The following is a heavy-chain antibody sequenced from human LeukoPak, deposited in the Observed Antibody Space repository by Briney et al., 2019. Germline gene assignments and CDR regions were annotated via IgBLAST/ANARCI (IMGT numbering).Heavy chain of an antibody. D-gene: IGHD6-19*01. V-gene: IGHV1-18*01. Sequence: ASVKVSCKASGYTFTSYGISWVRQAPGQGLEWMGWISAYNGNTNYAQKLQGRVTMTTDTSTSTAYMELRSLRSDDTAVYYCARERPGAGHFDYWGREPWSPSPQ. J-gene: IGHJ4*02. CDR2: ISAYNGNT. CDR3: ARERPGAGHFDY. CDR1: GYTFTSYG.